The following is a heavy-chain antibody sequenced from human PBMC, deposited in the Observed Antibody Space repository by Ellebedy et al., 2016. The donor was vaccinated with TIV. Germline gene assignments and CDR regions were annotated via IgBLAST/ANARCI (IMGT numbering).Heavy chain of an antibody. Sequence: AASVKVSCKASGYTFTSYAMNWVRQAPGQGLEWMGWINTDTGNPTYAQDFTGRFVFCLDTSVSTAYLEISSLKAEDTAMYFCVRDRRGAGPSQFGVDFWGQGTLVTVSS. V-gene: IGHV7-4-1*02. J-gene: IGHJ4*02. CDR2: INTDTGNP. CDR3: VRDRRGAGPSQFGVDF. D-gene: IGHD3-10*01. CDR1: GYTFTSYA.